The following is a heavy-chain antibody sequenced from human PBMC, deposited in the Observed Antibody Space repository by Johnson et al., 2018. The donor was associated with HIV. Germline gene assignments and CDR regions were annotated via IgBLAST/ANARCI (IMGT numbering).Heavy chain of an antibody. V-gene: IGHV3-74*01. Sequence: VQLVESGGGLVQPGGSLRLSCAASGFTFSGYWVYWVRQAPGKGLVWVSRINPDGSSTDYADSVKGRFTISRDNAKNTLYLQMNSLRAEDTAVYYCAKDRGSYYFYAFDIWGQGTMVTVSS. CDR1: GFTFSGYW. J-gene: IGHJ3*02. CDR3: AKDRGSYYFYAFDI. CDR2: INPDGSST. D-gene: IGHD1-26*01.